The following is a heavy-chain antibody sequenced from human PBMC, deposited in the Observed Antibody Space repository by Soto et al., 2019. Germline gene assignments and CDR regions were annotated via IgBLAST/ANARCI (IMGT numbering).Heavy chain of an antibody. V-gene: IGHV3-23*01. CDR1: GFTFTSYA. D-gene: IGHD3-10*01. J-gene: IGHJ3*02. Sequence: EVQLLESGGGLVQPGGSLRLSCAASGFTFTSYAMSWVRQAPGKGLEWVSAISGSGVSTYHADSVKGRFTISRDNSKNTLYVQMNSLRAEDTAVYYCAKDQGSSGSYLDAFDIWGQGTMVTVSS. CDR2: ISGSGVST. CDR3: AKDQGSSGSYLDAFDI.